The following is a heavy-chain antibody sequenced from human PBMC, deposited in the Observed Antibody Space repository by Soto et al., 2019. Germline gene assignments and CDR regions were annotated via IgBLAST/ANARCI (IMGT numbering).Heavy chain of an antibody. CDR3: ARDGPYCSGGSCYRRGFDP. CDR1: GFTVSSNY. CDR2: IYSGGST. Sequence: GGSLRLSCAASGFTVSSNYMSWVRQAPGKGLEWVSVIYSGGSTYYADSVKGRFTISRDNSKNTLYLQMNSLRAEDTAVYYCARDGPYCSGGSCYRRGFDPWGQGTLVTVSS. J-gene: IGHJ5*02. D-gene: IGHD2-15*01. V-gene: IGHV3-66*01.